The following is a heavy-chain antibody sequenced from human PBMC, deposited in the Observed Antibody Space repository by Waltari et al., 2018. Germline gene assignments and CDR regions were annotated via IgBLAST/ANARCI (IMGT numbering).Heavy chain of an antibody. V-gene: IGHV3-23*01. D-gene: IGHD1-26*01. J-gene: IGHJ6*02. CDR2: VNIDGGWT. Sequence: EVQLLASGGGLFQPGWSLSLSWEASCFGFDTSASGWVRQAPGQGRGGVSGVNIDGGWTYYRDSLRGRCSISRDNSRSTVYLQIHSLRAEDSAIYYCTKSIGTDRLRFGMDVWGRGTTVTV. CDR1: CFGFDTSA. CDR3: TKSIGTDRLRFGMDV.